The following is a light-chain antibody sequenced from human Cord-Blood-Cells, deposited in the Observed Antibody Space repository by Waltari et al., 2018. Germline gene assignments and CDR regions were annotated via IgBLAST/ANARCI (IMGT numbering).Light chain of an antibody. CDR2: DVS. J-gene: IGLJ3*02. Sequence: QSALTQPASVSGSPGQSITISCTGNSSDVGGYKYVSWYQHHPGKAPKLMIYDVSKRPSGVSTRFSGSKSGNTASLTISGLQAEDEADYYCSSYTSSSTWVFGGGTKLTVL. CDR1: SSDVGGYKY. CDR3: SSYTSSSTWV. V-gene: IGLV2-14*03.